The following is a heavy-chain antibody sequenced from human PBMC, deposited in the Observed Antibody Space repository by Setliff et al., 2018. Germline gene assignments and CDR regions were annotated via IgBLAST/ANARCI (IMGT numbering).Heavy chain of an antibody. CDR1: GFTFSTYD. Sequence: GESLRLSCAASGFTFSTYDLHWVRQVPGKGLEWVSSIGPSGATFYTGSVKGRFTISRENAKNSLYLQMNSLRAGDTAVYYCARESAPHGVRGVGGFDIWGQGTMVT. D-gene: IGHD1-26*01. CDR2: IGPSGAT. CDR3: ARESAPHGVRGVGGFDI. J-gene: IGHJ3*02. V-gene: IGHV3-13*01.